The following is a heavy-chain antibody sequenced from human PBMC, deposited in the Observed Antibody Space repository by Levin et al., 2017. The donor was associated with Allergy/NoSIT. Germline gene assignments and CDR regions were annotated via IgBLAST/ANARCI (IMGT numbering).Heavy chain of an antibody. CDR3: TRVLVAAGPRLDY. D-gene: IGHD6-13*01. J-gene: IGHJ4*02. Sequence: GGSLRLSCTVSGFTFGDYAMKWFRQAPGKGLEWVSFIRSNVHGGTTEYAAPVKGRFTMSRDDSKSIAYLQMNSLKTEDTAVYFCTRVLVAAGPRLDYWGQGTLVTVSS. V-gene: IGHV3-49*03. CDR2: IRSNVHGGTT. CDR1: GFTFGDYA.